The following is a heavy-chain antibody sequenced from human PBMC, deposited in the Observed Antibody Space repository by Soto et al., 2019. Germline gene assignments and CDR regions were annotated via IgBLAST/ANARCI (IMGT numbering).Heavy chain of an antibody. CDR2: LSYLGTT. J-gene: IGHJ4*02. Sequence: ETLSLTCTVSNDSIRSGTYYWAWIRQPPGRGLEWMGSLSYLGTTDYNPSLKSRVTISKDASKNQFPLKLTSVTAADTAVYYCATGRSDSGWYEEHFWGREPWSPSPQ. CDR3: ATGRSDSGWYEEHF. D-gene: IGHD6-19*01. V-gene: IGHV4-39*01. CDR1: NDSIRSGTYY.